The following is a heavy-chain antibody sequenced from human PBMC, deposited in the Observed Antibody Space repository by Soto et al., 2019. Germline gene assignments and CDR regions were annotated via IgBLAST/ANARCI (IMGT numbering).Heavy chain of an antibody. CDR3: ARGPPLGF. Sequence: ASETQSLTCAVSGGSISSGGYSWSWIRQPPGKGLECIGYIYHSGSTYYNPSLKSRVTISVDRSKNQFSLKLSSVTAADTAVYYCARGPPLGFWGQGTLVTVSS. CDR2: IYHSGST. CDR1: GGSISSGGYS. J-gene: IGHJ4*02. V-gene: IGHV4-30-2*01.